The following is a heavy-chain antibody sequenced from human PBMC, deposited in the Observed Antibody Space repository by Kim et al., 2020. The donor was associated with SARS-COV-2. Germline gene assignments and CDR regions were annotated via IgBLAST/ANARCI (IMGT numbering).Heavy chain of an antibody. V-gene: IGHV4-39*01. CDR2: VYHSGTT. CDR3: AILPHDSSGYVDC. J-gene: IGHJ4*02. Sequence: SETLSLTCTVSGDSISSGFNYWGWIRQPPGKGLEWIGSVYHSGTTYDSPSLKSRVTVSVDTSKNEFSLKVTSVTAADTAVYFCAILPHDSSGYVDCWGQGILVTVSS. D-gene: IGHD3-22*01. CDR1: GDSISSGFNY.